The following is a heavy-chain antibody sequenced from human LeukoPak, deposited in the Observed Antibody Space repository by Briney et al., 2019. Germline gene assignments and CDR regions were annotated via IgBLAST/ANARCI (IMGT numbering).Heavy chain of an antibody. CDR1: GGSISGHY. V-gene: IGHV4-59*11. J-gene: IGHJ6*02. D-gene: IGHD5-12*01. Sequence: PSETLSLTCTVSGGSISGHYWSWIRQPPGGGLEWIGYIYYSGSTNYNPSLKRRVTISLDTSKSQFSLKLRSVTAADTAVYYCARSGLDSRYYFGMDVWGQGTTVTVSS. CDR3: ARSGLDSRYYFGMDV. CDR2: IYYSGST.